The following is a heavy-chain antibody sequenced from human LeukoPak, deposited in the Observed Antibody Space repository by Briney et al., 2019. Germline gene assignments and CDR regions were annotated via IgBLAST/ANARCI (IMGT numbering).Heavy chain of an antibody. J-gene: IGHJ4*02. Sequence: SETLSLTCAVSGVSITSATWWSWVRQPPGKGLEWIGEIYHSGSTNYNPSLESRVTISLDKSQNQFSLKLSSMTAADTAVYYCAKAVRVPTLVYWGQGKLVTVST. CDR3: AKAVRVPTLVY. D-gene: IGHD4-23*01. CDR1: GVSITSATW. CDR2: IYHSGST. V-gene: IGHV4-4*02.